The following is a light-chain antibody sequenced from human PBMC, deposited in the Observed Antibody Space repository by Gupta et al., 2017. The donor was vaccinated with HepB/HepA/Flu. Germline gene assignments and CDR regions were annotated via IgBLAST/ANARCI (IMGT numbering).Light chain of an antibody. CDR3: SSYTSSNTVV. V-gene: IGLV2-14*03. Sequence: QSALTQPASVSGSPGQSITISCTGTSSDVGGYNYVSWYQQHPGKAPKLMIYDVSNWPSGVSIRFSGSTSGNTASLTISGLQAEDEADYYCSSYTSSNTVVFGGGTTLTVL. CDR1: SSDVGGYNY. J-gene: IGLJ2*01. CDR2: DVS.